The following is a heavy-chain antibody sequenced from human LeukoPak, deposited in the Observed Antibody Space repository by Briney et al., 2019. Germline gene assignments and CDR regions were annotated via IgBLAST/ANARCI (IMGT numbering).Heavy chain of an antibody. Sequence: TSETLSLTCTVSGGSISSGAFSWGWIRQPPGKGLEWIGTIYYRGSTSYNPSLKSRVTISTDTSKNQFSLKLSSVTAADTAVYYCARDQARAAGTDYWGQGTLVTVSS. J-gene: IGHJ4*02. CDR3: ARDQARAAGTDY. CDR1: GGSISSGAFS. V-gene: IGHV4-39*07. CDR2: IYYRGST. D-gene: IGHD6-13*01.